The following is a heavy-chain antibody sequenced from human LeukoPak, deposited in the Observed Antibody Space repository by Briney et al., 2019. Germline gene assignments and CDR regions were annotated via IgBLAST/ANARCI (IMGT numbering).Heavy chain of an antibody. V-gene: IGHV3-23*01. Sequence: GGSLRLSCAASGFTFSSYSMNWVRQAPGKGLEWVSAISGSGGSTYYADSVKGRFTISRDNSKNTLYLQMNSLRAEDTAVYYCAKLAARPSQYYFDYWGQGTLVTVSS. J-gene: IGHJ4*02. D-gene: IGHD6-6*01. CDR3: AKLAARPSQYYFDY. CDR2: ISGSGGST. CDR1: GFTFSSYS.